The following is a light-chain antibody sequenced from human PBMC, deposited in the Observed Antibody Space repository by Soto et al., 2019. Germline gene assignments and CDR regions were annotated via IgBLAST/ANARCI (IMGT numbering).Light chain of an antibody. CDR3: QKYNNWPHIN. Sequence: EIVLPQSLGTLSFSPVERATLSCRSLQSVPSKYLAWYQQNPGQAPRLLIYGASNRATGIPDKFSGSGSGTEFTLTISRLKSEDFAVYYCQKYNNWPHINFGQGTRLEIK. J-gene: IGKJ5*01. CDR2: GAS. V-gene: IGKV3-20*01. CDR1: QSVPSKY.